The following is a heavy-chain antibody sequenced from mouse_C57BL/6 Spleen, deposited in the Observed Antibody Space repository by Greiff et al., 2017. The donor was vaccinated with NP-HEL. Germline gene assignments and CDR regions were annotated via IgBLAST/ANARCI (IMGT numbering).Heavy chain of an antibody. J-gene: IGHJ4*01. CDR3: ARYYYGSSYMGAMDY. Sequence: VQLQQSGPELVKPGASVKISCKASGYSFTGYYMNWVKQSPEKSLEWIGEINPSTGGTTYNQKFKAKATLTVDKSSSTAYMQLKSLTSEDSAVYYCARYYYGSSYMGAMDYWGQGTSVTVSS. V-gene: IGHV1-42*01. CDR1: GYSFTGYY. D-gene: IGHD1-1*01. CDR2: INPSTGGT.